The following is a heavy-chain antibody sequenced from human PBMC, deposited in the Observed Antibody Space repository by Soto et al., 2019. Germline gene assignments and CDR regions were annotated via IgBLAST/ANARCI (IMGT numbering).Heavy chain of an antibody. CDR3: ANFGEQQLVQNDAFAN. Sequence: GGSLRLSCATSGVTFSSYGMHWVRQAPGKGLEWLAVIWYDGSNKYYADSVKGRFTISRDNSKNTLYLQMNSLRAEDTAVYYCANFGEQQLVQNDAFANWGQGTMVTVSS. J-gene: IGHJ3*02. V-gene: IGHV3-33*06. D-gene: IGHD6-13*01. CDR1: GVTFSSYG. CDR2: IWYDGSNK.